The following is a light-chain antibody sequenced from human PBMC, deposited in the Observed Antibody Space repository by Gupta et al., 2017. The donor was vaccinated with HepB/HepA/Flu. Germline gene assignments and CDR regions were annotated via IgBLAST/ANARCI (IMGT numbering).Light chain of an antibody. CDR3: CSYGGSYTYV. CDR1: SSDVGGFNY. Sequence: QSALTQPRSVSGSPGQSVTISCTGTSSDVGGFNYVSWYQQHPGKAPKLMISDVSKRPSGVPDRVSGSKSGNTASLTISGLQAEDEADYYCCSYGGSYTYVFGTGTKVTVL. CDR2: DVS. J-gene: IGLJ1*01. V-gene: IGLV2-11*01.